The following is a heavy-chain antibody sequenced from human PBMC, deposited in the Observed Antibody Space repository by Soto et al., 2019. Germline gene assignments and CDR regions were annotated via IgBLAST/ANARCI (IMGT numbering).Heavy chain of an antibody. CDR1: AFTFSSYA. CDR3: AKYTISWYSWLDP. J-gene: IGHJ5*02. CDR2: ISGSGGRT. V-gene: IGHV3-23*01. Sequence: GGSLRLSCAASAFTFSSYAMTWVRQAPGKGLEWVSGISGSGGRTYYADSVRGRFTISRDNSKNTLYLQMNSLRAEDTAVYYCAKYTISWYSWLDPWGQGTLVTAPQ. D-gene: IGHD6-13*01.